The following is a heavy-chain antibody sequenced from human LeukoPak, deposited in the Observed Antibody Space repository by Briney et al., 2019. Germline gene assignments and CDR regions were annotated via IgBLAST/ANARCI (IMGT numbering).Heavy chain of an antibody. D-gene: IGHD6-19*01. CDR1: GGSISSGSYY. CDR3: ARDGGDSSGWYYFDY. CDR2: IYTSGST. V-gene: IGHV4-61*02. Sequence: SETLSLTCTVSGGSISSGSYYWSWIRQPAGKGLEWIGRIYTSGSTNYNPSLKSRVTISVDTSKNQFSLKLSSVTAADTAVYYCARDGGDSSGWYYFDYWGQGTLVTVSS. J-gene: IGHJ4*02.